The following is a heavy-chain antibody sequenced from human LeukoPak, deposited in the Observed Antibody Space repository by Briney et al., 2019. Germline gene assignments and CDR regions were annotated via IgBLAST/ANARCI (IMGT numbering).Heavy chain of an antibody. D-gene: IGHD2-15*01. CDR2: INQDGGAK. J-gene: IGHJ4*02. Sequence: PGGSLRLSCAASEFTFSNYWMSWVRQAPGKGLEWVAYINQDGGAKYYVDSVKGRFTFSRDNAKNSVYLQVNSLRVEDTAVYYCARGRYCSSGSCYFDYWGQGTLVTVSS. CDR3: ARGRYCSSGSCYFDY. CDR1: EFTFSNYW. V-gene: IGHV3-7*01.